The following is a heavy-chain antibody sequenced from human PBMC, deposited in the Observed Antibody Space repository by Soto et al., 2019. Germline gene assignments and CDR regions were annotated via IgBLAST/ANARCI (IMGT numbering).Heavy chain of an antibody. D-gene: IGHD2-2*01. CDR1: GFTFSSYG. V-gene: IGHV3-33*01. CDR2: IWYDGSNK. Sequence: PGGSLRLSCAASGFTFSSYGMHWVRQAPGKGLEWVAVIWYDGSNKYYADSVKGRFTISRDNSKNTLYLQMNSLRAEDTAVYYCARDLVVVPAAPPPYYYGMDVWGQGTTVTVSS. CDR3: ARDLVVVPAAPPPYYYGMDV. J-gene: IGHJ6*02.